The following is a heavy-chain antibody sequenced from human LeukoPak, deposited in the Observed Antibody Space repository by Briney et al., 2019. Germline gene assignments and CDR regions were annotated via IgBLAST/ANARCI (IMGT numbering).Heavy chain of an antibody. D-gene: IGHD2-2*01. Sequence: SETLSLTCAVYGGSFRGYYWSWIRQPPGKGLEWIGEINHSGSTNYNPSLKSRVTISVDTSKNQFSLKLSSVTAADTAVYYCARGWGYCSSTSCYGWGDYYYGMDVWGQGTTVTVSS. CDR1: GGSFRGYY. V-gene: IGHV4-34*01. CDR2: INHSGST. CDR3: ARGWGYCSSTSCYGWGDYYYGMDV. J-gene: IGHJ6*02.